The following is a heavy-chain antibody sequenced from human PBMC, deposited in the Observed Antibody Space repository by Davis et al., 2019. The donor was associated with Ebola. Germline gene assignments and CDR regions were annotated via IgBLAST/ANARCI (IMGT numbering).Heavy chain of an antibody. CDR1: GGSISSHY. D-gene: IGHD6-13*01. CDR2: INHSGST. Sequence: MPSETLSLTCTVSGGSISSHYWSWIRQPPGKGLEWIGEINHSGSTNYNPSLKSRVTISVDTAKNQFSLKVTSVTAADTAVYYCARLTIASVPDIVDHWGQGSLVTVSP. V-gene: IGHV4-34*01. J-gene: IGHJ4*01. CDR3: ARLTIASVPDIVDH.